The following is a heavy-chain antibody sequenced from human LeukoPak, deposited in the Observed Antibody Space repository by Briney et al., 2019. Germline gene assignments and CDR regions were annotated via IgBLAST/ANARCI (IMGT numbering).Heavy chain of an antibody. D-gene: IGHD6-6*01. CDR3: AKGPTSSSSSLFDY. V-gene: IGHV3-9*03. CDR2: ISWNGGTI. J-gene: IGHJ4*02. Sequence: PGGSLRLSCAASGFTFHEYAMHWVRQAPRKGLEWVSGISWNGGTIDYADSVKGRFTISKDNAKNSLYLQMNRLRPEDMALYYCAKGPTSSSSSLFDYWGQGILVAVSS. CDR1: GFTFHEYA.